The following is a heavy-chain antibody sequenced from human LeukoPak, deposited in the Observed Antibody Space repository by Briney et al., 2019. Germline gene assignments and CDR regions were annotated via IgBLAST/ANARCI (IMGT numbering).Heavy chain of an antibody. V-gene: IGHV4-59*08. CDR2: IYYSGST. Sequence: SETLSLTCTVSGGSISSYYWSWIRQPPGKGLEWIGYIYYSGSTNYNPSLKSRVTISVDTSKNQFSLKLSSATAADTAVYYCARVIAVAASPDYWGQGTLVTVSS. J-gene: IGHJ4*02. CDR3: ARVIAVAASPDY. CDR1: GGSISSYY. D-gene: IGHD6-19*01.